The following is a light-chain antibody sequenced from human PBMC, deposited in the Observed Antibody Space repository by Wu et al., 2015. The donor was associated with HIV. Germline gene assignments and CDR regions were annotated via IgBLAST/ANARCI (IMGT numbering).Light chain of an antibody. Sequence: DIQMTQSPSSLSASLGDRVTITCRASQNIDAHLNWYQQKQGEAPKLLLYAASSLHSGVPARFSGSGSGTDFTLTISGLQPEDSATYFCQQSYDTPYSHNFPYSFGQGPSSRSN. J-gene: IGKJ2*03. CDR2: AAS. V-gene: IGKV1-39*01. CDR1: QNIDAH. CDR3: QQSYDTPYSHNFPYS.